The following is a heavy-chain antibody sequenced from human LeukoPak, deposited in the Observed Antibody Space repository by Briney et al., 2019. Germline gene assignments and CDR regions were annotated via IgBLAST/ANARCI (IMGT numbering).Heavy chain of an antibody. CDR3: ARGLPLGYCTYGVCYPPKHFDF. CDR2: VNPKSGNT. CDR1: GYSFTSYD. J-gene: IGHJ4*02. D-gene: IGHD2-8*01. Sequence: GASVKVSCNASGYSFTSYDINWLRQAPGQGLEWMGWVNPKSGNTGYKQKFQARVAITRDTSTSAAYMELSSLTSDDTAVYFCARGLPLGYCTYGVCYPPKHFDFWGQGTLVTVSS. V-gene: IGHV1-8*03.